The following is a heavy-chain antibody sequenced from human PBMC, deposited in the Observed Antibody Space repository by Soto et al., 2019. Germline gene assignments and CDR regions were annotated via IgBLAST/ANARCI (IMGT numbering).Heavy chain of an antibody. CDR1: GYTFTGYY. J-gene: IGHJ4*02. CDR2: INPNSGGT. V-gene: IGHV1-2*02. D-gene: IGHD1-1*01. Sequence: ASVKVSCKASGYTFTGYYMHWVRQAPVRVLEWMGCINPNSGGTNYAQKFQGRVTMTRETSISTAYMELSRLRSDDTAVYYCARDPTGSSDYWGQGNPVTV. CDR3: ARDPTGSSDY.